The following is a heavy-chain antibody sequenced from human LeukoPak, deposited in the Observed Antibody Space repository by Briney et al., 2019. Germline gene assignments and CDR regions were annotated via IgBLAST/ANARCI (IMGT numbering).Heavy chain of an antibody. CDR2: ISWNSGSI. CDR3: AKDYREDIDYMDV. D-gene: IGHD5-12*01. CDR1: GFTFDDYA. V-gene: IGHV3-9*03. Sequence: GGSLRLSCAASGFTFDDYAMHWVRQAPGKGLEWVSGISWNSGSIGYADSVKGRFTISRDNAKNSLYLQMNSLRAEDMALYYCAKDYREDIDYMDVWGTGTTVTVSS. J-gene: IGHJ6*03.